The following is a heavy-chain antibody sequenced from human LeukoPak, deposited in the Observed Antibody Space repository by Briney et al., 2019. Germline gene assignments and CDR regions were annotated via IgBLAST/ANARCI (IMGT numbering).Heavy chain of an antibody. D-gene: IGHD1-26*01. CDR3: ARALYSGSSLDY. Sequence: PSETLSLTCTVSGGSISTSNYYWGWIRQPPGKGLEWIGNIFYSGSTYYSPSLKSRVTISLDTSRNQFSLKLTSVTAADTAVYYCARALYSGSSLDYWGQGTLVTVSS. CDR2: IFYSGST. V-gene: IGHV4-39*07. CDR1: GGSISTSNYY. J-gene: IGHJ4*02.